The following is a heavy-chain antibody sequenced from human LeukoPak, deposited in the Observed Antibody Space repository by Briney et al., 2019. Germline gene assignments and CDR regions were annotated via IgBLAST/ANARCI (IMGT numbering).Heavy chain of an antibody. CDR3: AKDLRVWDY. CDR1: GFTFRSYA. CDR2: ISGSGGST. V-gene: IGHV3-23*01. Sequence: GGSLRLSXAASGFTFRSYAMSWVRQAPGKGLEWVSTISGSGGSTYYADSVKGRFTISRDNSKDTLYLQMNSLRAEDTAVYYCAKDLRVWDYWGQGTLVTVSS. D-gene: IGHD6-13*01. J-gene: IGHJ4*02.